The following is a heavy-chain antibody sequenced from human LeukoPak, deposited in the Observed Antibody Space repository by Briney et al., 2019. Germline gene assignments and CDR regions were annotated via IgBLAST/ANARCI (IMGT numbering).Heavy chain of an antibody. CDR2: ISGSGGST. D-gene: IGHD3-22*01. Sequence: PGGSLRLSCAASGFTFSSYAMSWVRQALEKGLEWVSAISGSGGSTYYADSVKGRFTISRDNSKNTLYLQMNSLRAEDTAVYYCAKDMFPNTMIVVGFDYWGQGTLVTVSS. CDR3: AKDMFPNTMIVVGFDY. J-gene: IGHJ4*02. CDR1: GFTFSSYA. V-gene: IGHV3-23*01.